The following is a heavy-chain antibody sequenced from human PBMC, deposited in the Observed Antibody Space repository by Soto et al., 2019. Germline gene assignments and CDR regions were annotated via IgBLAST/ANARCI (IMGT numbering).Heavy chain of an antibody. CDR2: IFHDGTA. V-gene: IGHV4-4*01. Sequence: XETLSLTCAVSGVSISSGNWWTWVRQSPQRGLEYIGEIFHDGTANYYPSFERRVAISVDTSKNQFSLKLTSVTAADTAIYFCARLVYDTRLNYMYFDFWGQVTLVTVSS. CDR3: ARLVYDTRLNYMYFDF. J-gene: IGHJ4*02. D-gene: IGHD3-10*01. CDR1: GVSISSGNW.